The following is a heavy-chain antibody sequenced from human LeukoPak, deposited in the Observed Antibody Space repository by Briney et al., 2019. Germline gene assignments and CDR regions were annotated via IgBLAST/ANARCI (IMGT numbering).Heavy chain of an antibody. CDR3: ARGYSGYVFFDY. Sequence: GGSLRLSCAASGFTFSNYWMTWVRQAPGKGLEWVANIKPDGSEKHYVDSVKGRFTISRDNARNSLYLQMNSLRAEDTALYYCARGYSGYVFFDYWGQGTPVTVSS. J-gene: IGHJ4*02. CDR2: IKPDGSEK. D-gene: IGHD5-12*01. V-gene: IGHV3-7*01. CDR1: GFTFSNYW.